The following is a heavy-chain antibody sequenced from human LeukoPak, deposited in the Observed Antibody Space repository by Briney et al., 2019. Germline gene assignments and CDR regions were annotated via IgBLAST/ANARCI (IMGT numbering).Heavy chain of an antibody. CDR1: GGSVNSGSYY. D-gene: IGHD3-16*01. Sequence: SETLSLTYTVSGGSVNSGSYYWSWIRQPPGKGLEWIGYIYYSGSTNYNPSLKSRVTISVDTSKNQFSLKLSSVTAADTAVYYCATIMITFGGVRDWGQGTLVTVSS. J-gene: IGHJ4*02. V-gene: IGHV4-61*01. CDR2: IYYSGST. CDR3: ATIMITFGGVRD.